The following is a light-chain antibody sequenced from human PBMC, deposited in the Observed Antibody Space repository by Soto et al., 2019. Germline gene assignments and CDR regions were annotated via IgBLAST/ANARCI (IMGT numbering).Light chain of an antibody. V-gene: IGKV3-15*01. Sequence: EVVITRSPATLSVSPGEGVTLSCRASQSVSNNLVWYQQKPGQAPRLLMYGSSIRATGIPARFSGSGSGTEFTLTISSLQSEDFAVYYCQQHNNWPPITFGQGTRLEIK. CDR2: GSS. J-gene: IGKJ5*01. CDR1: QSVSNN. CDR3: QQHNNWPPIT.